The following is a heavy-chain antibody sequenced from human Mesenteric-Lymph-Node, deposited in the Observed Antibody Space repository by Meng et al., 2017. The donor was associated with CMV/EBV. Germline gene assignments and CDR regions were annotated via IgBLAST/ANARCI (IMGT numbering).Heavy chain of an antibody. J-gene: IGHJ4*03. CDR2: TFYRSKWYT. V-gene: IGHV6-1*01. Sequence: LRLSCAISGDSVSTNSAAWNWIRQSPSRGLEWLGRTFYRSKWYTNYAESVKSRITINPDTSNNQFSLHLNSVTPEDTAAYYCVRDYYCNTAACSFDYWGQGTLVTVSS. CDR3: VRDYYCNTAACSFDY. D-gene: IGHD2/OR15-2a*01. CDR1: GDSVSTNSAA.